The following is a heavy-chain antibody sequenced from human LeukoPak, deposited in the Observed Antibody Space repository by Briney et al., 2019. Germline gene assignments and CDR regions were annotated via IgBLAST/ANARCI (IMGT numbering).Heavy chain of an antibody. CDR2: IYNSGIT. J-gene: IGHJ6*03. CDR1: GGSVGSHF. V-gene: IGHV4-59*02. D-gene: IGHD4/OR15-4a*01. CDR3: ARDHLPAGAPGYYMDV. Sequence: SETLSLTCTVSGGSVGSHFWSWIRQPPGKGLEWIGYIYNSGITNYNPSLKSRVTMSVDTSKNQFSLMLRSVTAADTAVYYCARDHLPAGAPGYYMDVWGKGTTVTVSS.